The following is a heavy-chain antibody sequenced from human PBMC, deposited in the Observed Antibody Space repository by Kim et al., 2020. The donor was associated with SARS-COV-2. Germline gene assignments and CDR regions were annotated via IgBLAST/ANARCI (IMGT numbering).Heavy chain of an antibody. Sequence: GGSLRLSCAASGFTFSNTWMGWVRQAPGKGLEWAANINQDGSATYYVDSVKGRFSISRENAKNTVYLQMNSLRVEDTAVYYCVRGRWMKGGEGTLVTVSS. CDR3: VRGRWMK. CDR1: GFTFSNTW. J-gene: IGHJ4*02. V-gene: IGHV3-7*01. D-gene: IGHD4-17*01. CDR2: INQDGSAT.